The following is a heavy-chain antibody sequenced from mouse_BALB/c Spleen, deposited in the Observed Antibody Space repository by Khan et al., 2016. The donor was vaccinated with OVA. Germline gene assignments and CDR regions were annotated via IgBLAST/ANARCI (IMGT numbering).Heavy chain of an antibody. J-gene: IGHJ3*01. CDR2: INPSTGYT. D-gene: IGHD1-1*01. CDR3: ANDGSSSAWLTY. V-gene: IGHV1-7*01. Sequence: QVQLQQSGAELAKPGASVKMSCKASGYTFTSYWMHWVKQRPGQGLEWIGYINPSTGYTEYNQRFKDKATLTADKSSSTAYMQLSSLTSEESAVYYCANDGSSSAWLTYWGQGTLVTVSA. CDR1: GYTFTSYW.